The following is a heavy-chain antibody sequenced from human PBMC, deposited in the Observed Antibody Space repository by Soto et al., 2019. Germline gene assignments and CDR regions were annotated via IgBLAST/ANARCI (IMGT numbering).Heavy chain of an antibody. CDR2: IYYSGST. CDR3: ARDWVAAAAPDV. Sequence: QVQLQESGPGLVKPSQTLSLTCTVSGGSISSGGYYWSWIRQHPGKGLEWIGYIYYSGSTYYNPSLKSRVTISVDTSKNQFSLKRSSVTAADTAVYYCARDWVAAAAPDVWGQGTTVTVSS. J-gene: IGHJ6*02. V-gene: IGHV4-31*03. CDR1: GGSISSGGYY. D-gene: IGHD6-13*01.